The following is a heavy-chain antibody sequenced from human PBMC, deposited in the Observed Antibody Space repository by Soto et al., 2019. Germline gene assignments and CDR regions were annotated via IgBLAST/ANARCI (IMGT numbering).Heavy chain of an antibody. CDR2: IWYDGTHQ. Sequence: GGSLRPSCAALGFIFSTYGLHWVGQGPGKGRDGVAVIWYDGTHQHYADSVQGRFSISRDNAKNTLYLQMSSLRPEDTAVYYCASWWNDVDWLDTMDVWGQGTTVTVSS. CDR1: GFIFSTYG. D-gene: IGHD1-1*01. J-gene: IGHJ6*02. CDR3: ASWWNDVDWLDTMDV. V-gene: IGHV3-33*01.